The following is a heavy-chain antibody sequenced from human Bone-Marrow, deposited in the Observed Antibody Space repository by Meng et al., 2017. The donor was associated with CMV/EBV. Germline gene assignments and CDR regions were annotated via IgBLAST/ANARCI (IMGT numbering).Heavy chain of an antibody. V-gene: IGHV1-8*01. CDR1: GYTFTSYD. Sequence: ASVKVSCKASGYTFTSYDINWVRQATGQGLEWMGWMNPNSGNTGYAQKFQGRVTMTRNTSISTAYMELSSLRSEDTAVYYCARGKGIGWIQLPSDYLDYWGQGTLVTVSS. J-gene: IGHJ4*02. CDR3: ARGKGIGWIQLPSDYLDY. CDR2: MNPNSGNT. D-gene: IGHD5-18*01.